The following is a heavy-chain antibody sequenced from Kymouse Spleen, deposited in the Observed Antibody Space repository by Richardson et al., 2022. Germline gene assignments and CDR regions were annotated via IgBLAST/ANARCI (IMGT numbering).Heavy chain of an antibody. J-gene: IGHJ4*02. CDR1: GGSISSYY. V-gene: IGHV4-59*01. CDR2: IYYSGST. Sequence: QVQLQESGPGLVKPSETLSLTCTVSGGSISSYYWSWIRQPPGKGLEWIGYIYYSGSTNYNPSLKSRVTISVDTSKNQFSLKLSSVTAADTAVYYCARVSGSSFDYWGQGTLVTVSS. D-gene: IGHD1-26*01. CDR3: ARVSGSSFDY.